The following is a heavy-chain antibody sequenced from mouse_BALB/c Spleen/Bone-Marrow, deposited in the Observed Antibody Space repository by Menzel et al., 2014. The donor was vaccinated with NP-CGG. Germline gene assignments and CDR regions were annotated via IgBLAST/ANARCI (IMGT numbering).Heavy chain of an antibody. V-gene: IGHV2-9*02. Sequence: VMLVESGPGLVAPSQSLSITCTVSGFSLTSYGVHWVRQPPGKGLEWLGVIWAGGSTNYNSALMSRLSISKDNSKSQVFLKMNSQQTDDTAMYYCARDYYGSSYFDYWGQGTTLTVSS. CDR1: GFSLTSYG. J-gene: IGHJ2*01. D-gene: IGHD1-1*01. CDR2: IWAGGST. CDR3: ARDYYGSSYFDY.